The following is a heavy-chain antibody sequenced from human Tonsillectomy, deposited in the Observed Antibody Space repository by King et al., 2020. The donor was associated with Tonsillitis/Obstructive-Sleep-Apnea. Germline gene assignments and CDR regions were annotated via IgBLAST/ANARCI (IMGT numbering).Heavy chain of an antibody. D-gene: IGHD6-19*01. J-gene: IGHJ5*02. CDR1: GFTFSTYA. CDR3: AKDFAAVTGDPGS. V-gene: IGHV3-23*04. CDR2: ISCSQGGT. Sequence: VQLVESGGCLVQPGGSLRLSCVASGFTFSTYAMTWVRQAPGKGPEWVSGISCSQGGTYYADPVKGRFTISRDNSKNTLYLQMNSLRADDTALYYCAKDFAAVTGDPGSWGQGTLVTVSS.